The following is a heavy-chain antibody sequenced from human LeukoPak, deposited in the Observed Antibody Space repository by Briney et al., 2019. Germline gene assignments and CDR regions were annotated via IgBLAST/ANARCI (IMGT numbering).Heavy chain of an antibody. CDR1: GFPFSAYW. J-gene: IGHJ4*02. D-gene: IGHD4-17*01. Sequence: TGGSLRLSCAASGFPFSAYWMIWVRQALGKGLQWVADIKQDGSDKYYVDSVKGRFTISRDNAKNSLYLQMNSLRAEDTAVYYCAKDGYYGDYLFDYWGQGTLVTVSP. CDR2: IKQDGSDK. CDR3: AKDGYYGDYLFDY. V-gene: IGHV3-7*01.